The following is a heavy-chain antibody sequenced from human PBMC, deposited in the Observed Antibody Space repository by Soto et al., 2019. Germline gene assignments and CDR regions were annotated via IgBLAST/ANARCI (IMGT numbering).Heavy chain of an antibody. D-gene: IGHD4-17*01. CDR1: GLTLSSYA. J-gene: IGHJ1*01. CDR2: IGGRTTGT. V-gene: IGHV3-23*01. CDR3: ANDLDGDYWSAGED. Sequence: EVQLLESGGGSVRRGGSLRLSFTTSGLTLSSYAMTWVRQAPGKGLEWVSAIGGRTTGTYYADSVRGRFTISRDNSEHALSLEMNSVRAEDTAIYDCANDLDGDYWSAGEDWGQGALVTVS.